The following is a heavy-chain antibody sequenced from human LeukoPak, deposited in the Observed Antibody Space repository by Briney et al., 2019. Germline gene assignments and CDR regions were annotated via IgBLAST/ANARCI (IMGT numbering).Heavy chain of an antibody. Sequence: PGRSLRLSCAASGFTFSSYSMNWVRQAPGKGLEWVSSISSSSSYIYYADSVKGRFTISRDNAKNSLYLQMNSLRAEDTAVYYCARRWFGGNDPLGAFDIWGQGTMVTVSS. CDR2: ISSSSSYI. D-gene: IGHD4-23*01. J-gene: IGHJ3*02. V-gene: IGHV3-21*01. CDR1: GFTFSSYS. CDR3: ARRWFGGNDPLGAFDI.